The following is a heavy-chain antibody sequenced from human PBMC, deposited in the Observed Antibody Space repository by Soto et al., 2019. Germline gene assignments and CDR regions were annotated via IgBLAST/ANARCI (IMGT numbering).Heavy chain of an antibody. D-gene: IGHD5-18*01. CDR2: IWYDGSNK. CDR1: GFTFSSYG. V-gene: IGHV3-33*01. Sequence: GGSLRLSCAASGFTFSSYGMHWVRQAPGKGLEWVAVIWYDGSNKYYADSVKGRFTISRDNSKNTLYLQMNSLRAEDTAVYYCAREGGRYSYGPHSVKGYYMDVWGKGTTVTVSS. CDR3: AREGGRYSYGPHSVKGYYMDV. J-gene: IGHJ6*03.